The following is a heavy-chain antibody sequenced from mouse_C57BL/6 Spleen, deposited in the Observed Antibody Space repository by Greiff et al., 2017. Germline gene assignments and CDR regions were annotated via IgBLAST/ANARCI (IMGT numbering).Heavy chain of an antibody. CDR3: ARGGFITTVVDRYFDV. D-gene: IGHD1-1*01. J-gene: IGHJ1*03. CDR2: INPSNGGT. Sequence: VKLQQPGTELVKPGASVKLSCKASGYTFTSYWMHWVKQRPGQGLEWIGNINPSNGGTNYNEKFKSKATLTVDKSSSTAYMQLSSLTSEDSAVYYCARGGFITTVVDRYFDVWGTGTTVTVSS. CDR1: GYTFTSYW. V-gene: IGHV1-53*01.